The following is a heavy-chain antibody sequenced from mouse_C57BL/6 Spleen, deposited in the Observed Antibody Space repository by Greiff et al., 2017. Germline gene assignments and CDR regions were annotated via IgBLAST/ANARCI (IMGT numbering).Heavy chain of an antibody. CDR3: ARSTLYYGSNYAMDY. V-gene: IGHV1-55*01. Sequence: QVQLQQPGAELVKPGASVKMSCKASGYTFTSYWITWVKQRPGQGLEWIGDIYPGSGSTNYNEKFKSKATLTVDTSSSTAYMQLSSLTSEDSAVYYCARSTLYYGSNYAMDYWGQGTSVTVSS. D-gene: IGHD1-1*01. CDR1: GYTFTSYW. J-gene: IGHJ4*01. CDR2: IYPGSGST.